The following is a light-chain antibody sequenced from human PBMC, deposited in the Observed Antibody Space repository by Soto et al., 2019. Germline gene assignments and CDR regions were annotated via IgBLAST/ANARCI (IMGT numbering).Light chain of an antibody. CDR1: SDSSNYK. V-gene: IGLV9-49*01. CDR3: GADHGSGSNFVYV. Sequence: QSVLTQPPSASASLGASVTLTCTLSSDSSNYKVDWYQHRPGKGPRFVMRVGTGGSVGSKGDGIPDRFSVLGSGLNRYLTIKDIQEEDESDFYCGADHGSGSNFVYVFGTGTKLTVL. J-gene: IGLJ1*01. CDR2: VGTGGSVG.